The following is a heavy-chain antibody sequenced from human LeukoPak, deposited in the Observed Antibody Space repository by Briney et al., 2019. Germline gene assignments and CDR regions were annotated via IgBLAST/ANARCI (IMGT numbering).Heavy chain of an antibody. CDR3: ARGDSSPYYYFDY. CDR1: GYTFTGYY. V-gene: IGHV1-2*02. CDR2: INPNNGGT. J-gene: IGHJ4*02. D-gene: IGHD3-22*01. Sequence: GASVKVSCKASGYTFTGYYMHWVRQAPGQGLEWMGWINPNNGGTNYAQKFQGRATMTRDTSISTAYMELSRLRSDDAAVFYCARGDSSPYYYFDYWGQGTLVTVSS.